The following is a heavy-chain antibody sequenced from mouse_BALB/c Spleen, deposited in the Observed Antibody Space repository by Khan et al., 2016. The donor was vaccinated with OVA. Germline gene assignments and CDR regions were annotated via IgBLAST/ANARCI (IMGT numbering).Heavy chain of an antibody. D-gene: IGHD1-1*01. J-gene: IGHJ2*01. CDR1: GYTFINYW. CDR3: ARRGVRWDLDY. Sequence: QIQLVQSGAELAKPGASVKMSCKASGYTFINYWILWVKQRPGQGLEWIGYINPSTGYTEYNENFKDKATLTADKSSSTAYMQLSSLTSEDSAVYYCARRGVRWDLDYWGQGTTLTVSS. V-gene: IGHV1-7*01. CDR2: INPSTGYT.